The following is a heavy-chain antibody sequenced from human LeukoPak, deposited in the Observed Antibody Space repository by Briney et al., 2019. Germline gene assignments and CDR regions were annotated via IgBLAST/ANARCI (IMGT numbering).Heavy chain of an antibody. J-gene: IGHJ4*02. V-gene: IGHV3-30*02. D-gene: IGHD3-10*01. CDR3: AKAWFGDLKGYFDY. Sequence: PGGSLRLSCAASGFTFSSYGMHWVRQAPGKGLEWVAFIRYDGSNKYYADSVKGRFTISRDNSKNTLYLQMNSLRAEDTAVYYCAKAWFGDLKGYFDYWGQGTLVTVSS. CDR1: GFTFSSYG. CDR2: IRYDGSNK.